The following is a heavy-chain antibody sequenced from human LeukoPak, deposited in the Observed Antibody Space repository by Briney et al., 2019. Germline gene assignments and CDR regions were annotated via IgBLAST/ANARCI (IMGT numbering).Heavy chain of an antibody. CDR2: IYYTGST. V-gene: IGHV4-39*01. D-gene: IGHD1-26*01. CDR3: ARRGGSGRAFDY. J-gene: IGHJ4*02. Sequence: WVRQAPGKGLEWVGSIYYTGSTYDNPSLKSRVTISVDTSKNQFSLKLSSVTAADTAVYYCARRGGSGRAFDYWDQGTLVTVSS.